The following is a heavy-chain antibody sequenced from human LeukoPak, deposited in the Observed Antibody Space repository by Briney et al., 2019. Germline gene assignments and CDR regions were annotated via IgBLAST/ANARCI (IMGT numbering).Heavy chain of an antibody. CDR3: ARDHGSSSSY. J-gene: IGHJ4*02. CDR2: IYYSGST. V-gene: IGHV4-59*01. CDR1: GGSISSYY. D-gene: IGHD6-6*01. Sequence: PSETLSLTCTVSGGSISSYYWSWIRQPPGKGLEWIGYIYYSGSTNYNPSLKSRVTISVDTSKNQFSLKLSSVTAADTAVYYCARDHGSSSSYWGQGTLVTVSS.